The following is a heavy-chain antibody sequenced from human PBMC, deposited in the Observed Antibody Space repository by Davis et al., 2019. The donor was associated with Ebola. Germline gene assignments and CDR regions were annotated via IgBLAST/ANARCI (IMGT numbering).Heavy chain of an antibody. D-gene: IGHD2-2*01. V-gene: IGHV4-38-2*02. CDR2: IHHSVSA. Sequence: SETLSLTCTVSGYSVSSGYYWGLIRQPPGKGLERIGSIHHSVSAYYNPSLKSRIAISIDTSKNHFSLKLASVAAADTAVYYCARAGALLPAANNWFDPWGQGTLVTVSS. J-gene: IGHJ5*02. CDR1: GYSVSSGYY. CDR3: ARAGALLPAANNWFDP.